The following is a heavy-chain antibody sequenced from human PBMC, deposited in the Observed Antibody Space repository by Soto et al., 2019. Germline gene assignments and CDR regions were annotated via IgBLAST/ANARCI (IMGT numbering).Heavy chain of an antibody. CDR3: ARDPGRLHLGELSPSDY. CDR1: VYTFTTYG. V-gene: IGHV1-18*01. J-gene: IGHJ4*02. Sequence: ASVRGSCKTSVYTFTTYGISWVRQAPGQRLERMGWIRAYNGNTNNAQKLQGRVTMTTDTSTSTAYMELRSLRSDDTAVYYCARDPGRLHLGELSPSDYWGQGTLVTVSS. D-gene: IGHD3-16*02. CDR2: IRAYNGNT.